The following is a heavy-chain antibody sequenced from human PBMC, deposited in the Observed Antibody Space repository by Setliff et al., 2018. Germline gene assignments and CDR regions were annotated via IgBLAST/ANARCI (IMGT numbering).Heavy chain of an antibody. J-gene: IGHJ4*02. CDR2: IRVYDGYT. CDR1: GYSFTVFG. D-gene: IGHD1-26*01. V-gene: IGHV1-18*01. CDR3: VRDLGQWALDF. Sequence: GASVKVSCKTSGYSFTVFGISWVRQDPGQGLEWMGWIRVYDGYTDYAQKFQGRVTMTKDTSTSTAYMELRSLRPDDTAVYYCVRDLGQWALDFWGQGTLVTVSS.